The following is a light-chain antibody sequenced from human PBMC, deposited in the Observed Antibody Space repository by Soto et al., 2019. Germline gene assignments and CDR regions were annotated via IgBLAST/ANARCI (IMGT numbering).Light chain of an antibody. Sequence: DVVMTQSPLSLPVALGQPASISCRSSQSLAYSDGNRNLNWFLQRPGQSPRRLIYRVSNRDSGVPDRFSGSGSGTDFTLKISRVEAEDVGVYYCMQGTHWPPTFGQGTKVEIK. CDR2: RVS. V-gene: IGKV2-30*01. CDR1: QSLAYSDGNRN. CDR3: MQGTHWPPT. J-gene: IGKJ1*01.